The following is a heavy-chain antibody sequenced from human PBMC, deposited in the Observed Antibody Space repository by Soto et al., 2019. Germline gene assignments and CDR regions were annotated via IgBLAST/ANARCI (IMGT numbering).Heavy chain of an antibody. J-gene: IGHJ6*02. CDR2: IYYSGST. V-gene: IGHV4-59*08. D-gene: IGHD4-17*01. Sequence: QVQLQESGPGLVKPSETLSLTCTVSGGSISSYYWSWIRQPPGKGLEWIGYIYYSGSTNYNPSLKSRGTISVDTSKNQFSLTLRSVTAADTAVYYCARLPIDDYGDYDWGYYYYYGMDVWGQGTTVTVSS. CDR1: GGSISSYY. CDR3: ARLPIDDYGDYDWGYYYYYGMDV.